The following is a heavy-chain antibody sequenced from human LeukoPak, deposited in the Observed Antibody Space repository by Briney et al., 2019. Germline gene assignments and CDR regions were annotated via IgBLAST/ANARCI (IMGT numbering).Heavy chain of an antibody. V-gene: IGHV4-34*01. J-gene: IGHJ4*02. Sequence: SETLSLTCAVYGGSFSGYYWSWIRQPPGKGLEWIGEINHSGSTNYSPSLKSRVTISVDTSKNQFSLKLSSVTAADTAVFYCARADLGGYSGLSDYWGQGTLVTVSS. CDR2: INHSGST. D-gene: IGHD5-12*01. CDR1: GGSFSGYY. CDR3: ARADLGGYSGLSDY.